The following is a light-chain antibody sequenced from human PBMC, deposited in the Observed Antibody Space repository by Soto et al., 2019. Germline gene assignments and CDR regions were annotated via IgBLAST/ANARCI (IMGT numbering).Light chain of an antibody. Sequence: EVVLTQSPGTLSLSEGERATLSCRASQSVGSTYLAWYQQKPGQAPRLLIYGASNRASGIPDRFSGCGSGTDFSLTISRLEPEDFAVYYCQHYDTSSWTFGQGTKVEIK. CDR1: QSVGSTY. V-gene: IGKV3-20*01. J-gene: IGKJ1*01. CDR2: GAS. CDR3: QHYDTSSWT.